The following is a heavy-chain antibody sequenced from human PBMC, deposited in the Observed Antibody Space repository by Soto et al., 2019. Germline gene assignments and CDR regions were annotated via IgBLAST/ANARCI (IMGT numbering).Heavy chain of an antibody. CDR2: IYYSGST. D-gene: IGHD6-19*01. CDR3: ARDRMSSSGWSRYYYYGMDV. V-gene: IGHV4-31*03. J-gene: IGHJ6*02. Sequence: PSETLSLTCTVSGGSISSGGYYWSWIRQHPGKGLEWIGYIYYSGSTYYNPSLKSRVTISVDTSKNQFSLKLSSVTAADTAVYYCARDRMSSSGWSRYYYYGMDVWAKGPRSPSP. CDR1: GGSISSGGYY.